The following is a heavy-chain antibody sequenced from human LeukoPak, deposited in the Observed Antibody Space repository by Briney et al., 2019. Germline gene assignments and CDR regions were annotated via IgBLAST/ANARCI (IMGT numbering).Heavy chain of an antibody. J-gene: IGHJ4*02. CDR2: INHSGST. CDR1: GGSFSGYY. CDR3: ARGTDDSSGYYSYYFDY. Sequence: SETLSLTCAVYGGSFSGYYWSWIRQPPGKGLEWIGEINHSGSTNYNPSLKSRVTISVDTSKNQFSLKLSSVTAADTAVYYCARGTDDSSGYYSYYFDYWGQGTLVTVSS. D-gene: IGHD3-22*01. V-gene: IGHV4-34*01.